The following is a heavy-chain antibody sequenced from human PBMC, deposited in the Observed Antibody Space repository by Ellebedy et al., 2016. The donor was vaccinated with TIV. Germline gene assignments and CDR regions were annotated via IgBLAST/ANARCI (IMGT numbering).Heavy chain of an antibody. CDR2: ISYDGSNK. J-gene: IGHJ4*02. V-gene: IGHV3-30-3*01. D-gene: IGHD6-6*01. CDR3: ARSEGIFSSSSAFDY. CDR1: GFTFSSYA. Sequence: GGSLRLXCAASGFTFSSYAMHWVRQAPGKGLEWVAVISYDGSNKYYADSVKGRFTISRDNSKNTLYLQMNSLRAEDTAVYYCARSEGIFSSSSAFDYWGQGTLVTVSS.